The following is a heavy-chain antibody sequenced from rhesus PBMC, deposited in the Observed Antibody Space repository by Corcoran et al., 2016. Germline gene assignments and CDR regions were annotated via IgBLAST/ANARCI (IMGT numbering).Heavy chain of an antibody. D-gene: IGHD2-2*01. CDR1: GLSLSTSGMG. Sequence: VTLKESGPALVKPTQTLTLTCTFSGLSLSTSGMGVGWIRQPSRKTLDWFAHIYWNDDNYYSTTLKSRLTISKETSKNQVVLTMTNMDPVDTATYYCARRYCTSTTCYDGYYFDYWGQGVLVTVPS. V-gene: IGHV2-1*01. CDR3: ARRYCTSTTCYDGYYFDY. CDR2: IYWNDDN. J-gene: IGHJ4*01.